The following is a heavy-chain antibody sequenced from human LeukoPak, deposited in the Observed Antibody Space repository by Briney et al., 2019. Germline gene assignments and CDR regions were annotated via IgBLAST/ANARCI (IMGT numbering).Heavy chain of an antibody. CDR2: ISWNSGNI. V-gene: IGHV3-9*01. Sequence: GGSLRLSCAASGFTFDDYAMHWVRQAPGKGLEWVSGISWNSGNIDYADSVKGRFTISRDNAKNSLYLQMNSLRAEDTAVYYCARDLVSTGWGYWGQGTLVTVSS. D-gene: IGHD1-14*01. CDR3: ARDLVSTGWGY. CDR1: GFTFDDYA. J-gene: IGHJ4*02.